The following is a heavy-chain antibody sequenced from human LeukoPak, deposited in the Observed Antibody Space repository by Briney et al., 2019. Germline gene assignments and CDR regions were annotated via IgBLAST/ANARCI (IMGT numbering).Heavy chain of an antibody. D-gene: IGHD2-21*02. CDR3: ARLPTGGDSAMAFDT. Sequence: SETLSLTCTVSGGSISSSSYYWGWIRQPPGKGLEWIGSIYYNGNTYYSPSLKGRVTIFVDTSKNPFSLKLSSVTAAEPAMYSCARLPTGGDSAMAFDTWGQGTMVTVSS. J-gene: IGHJ3*02. V-gene: IGHV4-39*01. CDR2: IYYNGNT. CDR1: GGSISSSSYY.